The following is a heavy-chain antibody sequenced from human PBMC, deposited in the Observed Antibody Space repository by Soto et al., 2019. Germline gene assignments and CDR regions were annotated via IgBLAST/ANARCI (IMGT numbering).Heavy chain of an antibody. J-gene: IGHJ4*02. CDR1: GGSISSYY. D-gene: IGHD3-22*01. V-gene: IGHV4-59*08. CDR3: ARHGLSFWRAPFDY. Sequence: ASETLSLTCTVSGGSISSYYWSWIRQPPGKGLEWIGYIYYSGSTNYNPSLKSRVTISVDTSKNQFSLKLSSVTAADTAVYYCARHGLSFWRAPFDYWGQGTLVTVSS. CDR2: IYYSGST.